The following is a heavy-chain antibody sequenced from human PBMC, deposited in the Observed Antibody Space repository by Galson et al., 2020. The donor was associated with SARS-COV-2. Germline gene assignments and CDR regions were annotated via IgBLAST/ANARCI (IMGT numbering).Heavy chain of an antibody. CDR3: ASPYLAAASFFGAFDL. CDR2: ISSSGTNI. D-gene: IGHD2-15*01. J-gene: IGHJ3*01. V-gene: IGHV3-48*03. CDR1: GFTFSSYE. Sequence: GGSLRLSCAASGFTFSSYEMNWVRQAPGKGLEWVSYISSSGTNIYYADSVQGRFTISRDNAKNSLYLQMTSLRAEDTAVYYCASPYLAAASFFGAFDLWGLGTMVTVSS.